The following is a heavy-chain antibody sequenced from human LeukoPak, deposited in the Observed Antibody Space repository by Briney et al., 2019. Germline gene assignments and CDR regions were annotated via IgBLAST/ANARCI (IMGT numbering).Heavy chain of an antibody. V-gene: IGHV3-30-3*02. D-gene: IGHD6-13*01. J-gene: IGHJ4*02. CDR3: AKTGTPWYYFDY. CDR1: GFTFSSYA. Sequence: SGGSLRLSCAASGFTFSSYAMHWVRQAPGKGLEWVAVISYDGSNKYYADSVKGRFTISRDNSKNTLYLQMNSLRAEDTAVYYCAKTGTPWYYFDYWGQGTLVTVSS. CDR2: ISYDGSNK.